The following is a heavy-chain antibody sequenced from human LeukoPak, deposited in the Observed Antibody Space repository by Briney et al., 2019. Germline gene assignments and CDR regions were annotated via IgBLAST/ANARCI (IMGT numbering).Heavy chain of an antibody. CDR1: GYTFTSYA. D-gene: IGHD2-2*01. CDR2: INGGSGNT. Sequence: WASVKVSCKASGYTFTSYAMHWVRQAPGQRLQWMGWINGGSGNTKYSQKFQGRVTITRDTSASTAYMELSSLRSEDTAVYYCARGGPGCSSTSCYGLNYYYYCMDVWGKGTTVTVSS. J-gene: IGHJ6*04. V-gene: IGHV1-3*01. CDR3: ARGGPGCSSTSCYGLNYYYYCMDV.